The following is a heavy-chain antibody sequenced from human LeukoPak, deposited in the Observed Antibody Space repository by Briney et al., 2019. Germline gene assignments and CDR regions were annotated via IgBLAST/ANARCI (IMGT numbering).Heavy chain of an antibody. D-gene: IGHD3-10*01. CDR3: ARDSRGYYYGSGSYKGAFDY. CDR2: IYHSGST. CDR1: GYSISSGFY. J-gene: IGHJ4*02. Sequence: PSETLSLTCTVSGYSISSGFYWGWIRQPPGKGLEWIGSIYHSGSTYYNPSLKSRVTISVDTSKNQFSLKLSSVTAADTAVYYCARDSRGYYYGSGSYKGAFDYWGQGTLVTVSS. V-gene: IGHV4-38-2*02.